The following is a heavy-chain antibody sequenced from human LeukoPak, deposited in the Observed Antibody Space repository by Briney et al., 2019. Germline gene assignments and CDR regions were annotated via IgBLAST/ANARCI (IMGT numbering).Heavy chain of an antibody. V-gene: IGHV1-2*02. CDR1: GYTFTGYL. Sequence: ASVKVSCKASGYTFTGYLMHWVRQVPGQGLEWMGWISPNSGDTKYAQNFQGRVTMTRDTSISTAYMEVSRLRSDDTAVYYCVRGLTTVATWLYLWGRGTLVTVSS. D-gene: IGHD4-23*01. CDR2: ISPNSGDT. J-gene: IGHJ2*01. CDR3: VRGLTTVATWLYL.